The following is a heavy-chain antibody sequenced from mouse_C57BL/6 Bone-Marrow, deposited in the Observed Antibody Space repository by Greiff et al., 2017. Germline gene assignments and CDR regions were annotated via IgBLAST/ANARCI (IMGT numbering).Heavy chain of an antibody. CDR3: VRQGYYDGYYVAY. Sequence: EVKLVESGGGLVQPKGSLKLSCAASGFSFNTYAMNWVRQAPGKGLEWVARIRSKSNNYATYYADSVKNSFTISRDDSESMLYLQMNNLKTEDTAMYYGVRQGYYDGYYVAYWGQGTLVTVSA. CDR1: GFSFNTYA. V-gene: IGHV10-1*01. CDR2: IRSKSNNYAT. J-gene: IGHJ3*01. D-gene: IGHD2-3*01.